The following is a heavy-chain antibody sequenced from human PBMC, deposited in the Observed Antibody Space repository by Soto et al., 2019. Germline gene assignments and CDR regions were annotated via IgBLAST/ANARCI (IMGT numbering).Heavy chain of an antibody. D-gene: IGHD3-3*01. CDR3: ARERQGVLGVPTYSTSDY. CDR1: GFMFSSHT. J-gene: IGHJ4*02. V-gene: IGHV3-48*02. CDR2: ISGSSDSI. Sequence: PGGSLRLSCAASGFMFSSHTMTWVRQAPGKGLESVSYISGSSDSIHYADSVKGRFTISRDNANNTVNLHMNSLRDEDTGVYYCARERQGVLGVPTYSTSDYWGQ.